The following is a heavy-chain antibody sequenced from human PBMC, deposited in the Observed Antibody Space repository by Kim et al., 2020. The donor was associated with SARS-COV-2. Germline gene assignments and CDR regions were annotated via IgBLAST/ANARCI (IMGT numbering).Heavy chain of an antibody. V-gene: IGHV1-69*04. Sequence: SVKVSCKASGGTFSSYAISWVRQAPGQGLEWMGRIIPILGIANYAQKFQGRVTITADKSTSTAYMELSSLRSEDTAVYYCAREGYGSGSPMGLQVRGLNYYYGMDVWGQGTTVTVSS. D-gene: IGHD3-10*01. CDR1: GGTFSSYA. CDR2: IIPILGIA. CDR3: AREGYGSGSPMGLQVRGLNYYYGMDV. J-gene: IGHJ6*02.